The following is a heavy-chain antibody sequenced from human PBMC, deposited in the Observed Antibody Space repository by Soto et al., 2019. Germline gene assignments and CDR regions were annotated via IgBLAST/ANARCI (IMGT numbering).Heavy chain of an antibody. J-gene: IGHJ4*02. CDR2: INPNSGGT. D-gene: IGHD3-22*01. CDR3: ARDQSPTYYYDSSGYYYFDY. CDR1: GYTFTTYA. V-gene: IGHV1-2*02. Sequence: ASVKVSCKASGYTFTTYAIHWVRQAPGQRLEWMGWINPNSGGTNYAQKFQGRVTMTRDTSISTAYMELSRLRSDDTAVYYCARDQSPTYYYDSSGYYYFDYWGQGTLVTVSS.